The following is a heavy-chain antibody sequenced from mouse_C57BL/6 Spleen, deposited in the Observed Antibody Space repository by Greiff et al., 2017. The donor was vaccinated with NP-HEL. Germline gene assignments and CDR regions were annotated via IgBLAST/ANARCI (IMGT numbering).Heavy chain of an antibody. CDR3: ALLRYVSFDD. V-gene: IGHV1-26*01. J-gene: IGHJ2*01. CDR1: GYTFTDYY. Sequence: EVQLQQSGPELVKPGASVKISCKASGYTFTDYYMNWVKQSHGKSLEWIGDINPNNGGTSYNQKFKGKATLTVDKSSSTAYMELRSLTSEDSAVYYCALLRYVSFDDWGQGTTLTVSS. D-gene: IGHD1-1*01. CDR2: INPNNGGT.